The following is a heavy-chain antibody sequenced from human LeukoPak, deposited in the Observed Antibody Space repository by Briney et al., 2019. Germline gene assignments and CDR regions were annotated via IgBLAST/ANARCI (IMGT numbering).Heavy chain of an antibody. Sequence: GGSLRLSCAVSGFNVRGKYMSWVRQAPGRGLEWVSIVYSAGTTYYTDSVKGRFTISRDNSKNTLYLQMNSLRAEDTAVYYCANKRYGGNPGGFDYWGQGTLVTVSS. CDR1: GFNVRGKY. J-gene: IGHJ4*02. CDR2: VYSAGTT. D-gene: IGHD4-23*01. CDR3: ANKRYGGNPGGFDY. V-gene: IGHV3-53*01.